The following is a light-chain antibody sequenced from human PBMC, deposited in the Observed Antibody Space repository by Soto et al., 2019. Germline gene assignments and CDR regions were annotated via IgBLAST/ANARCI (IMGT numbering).Light chain of an antibody. J-gene: IGLJ1*01. Sequence: QCPLTQPSSVSGSPGQSITISCTGVSSDVGAYNYVSWYQQHPGKAPKLMIYDVSNRPSGVSHRFSGSKSGSAASLTISGLQADDEADYYCSSYTGSGTLYVFGTGTKVTVL. CDR3: SSYTGSGTLYV. CDR1: SSDVGAYNY. V-gene: IGLV2-14*01. CDR2: DVS.